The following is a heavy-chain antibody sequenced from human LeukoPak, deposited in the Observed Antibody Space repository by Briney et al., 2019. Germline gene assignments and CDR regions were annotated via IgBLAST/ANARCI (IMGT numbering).Heavy chain of an antibody. D-gene: IGHD3-22*01. Sequence: GGSLRLSCAASGFTFSSYGTHWVRQAPGKGLEWVAVIWYDGSNKYYADSVKGRFTISRDNSKNTLYLQMNSLRAEDTAVYYCAGALYYYDSSGYHTPYYYGMDVWGQGTTVTVSS. CDR3: AGALYYYDSSGYHTPYYYGMDV. CDR1: GFTFSSYG. V-gene: IGHV3-33*01. J-gene: IGHJ6*02. CDR2: IWYDGSNK.